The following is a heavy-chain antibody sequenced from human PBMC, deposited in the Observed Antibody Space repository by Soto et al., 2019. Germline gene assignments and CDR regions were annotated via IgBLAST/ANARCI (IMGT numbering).Heavy chain of an antibody. D-gene: IGHD1-26*01. CDR2: ISYDGSNK. CDR3: ARTIPLKWELRS. Sequence: QVQLVESGGGMVQPGRSLRLSCAASGFTFSSYAMHWVRQAPGKGLEWVAVISYDGSNKYYADSVKGRFTISRDNSKNTLYLQMNSLRAEDTAVYYCARTIPLKWELRSWGQGTLVTVSS. V-gene: IGHV3-30-3*01. CDR1: GFTFSSYA. J-gene: IGHJ4*02.